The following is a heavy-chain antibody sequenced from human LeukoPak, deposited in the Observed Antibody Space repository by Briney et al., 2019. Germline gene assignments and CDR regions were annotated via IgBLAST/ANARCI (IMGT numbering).Heavy chain of an antibody. CDR3: ARDLTGGDDYFDY. CDR1: GFTFNTYW. J-gene: IGHJ4*02. Sequence: GGSLRLSCAASGFTFNTYWMSWVRQAPGKGLEWVANIKQDGTEKYYVDFVKGRFIISRDNPENSLYLQMNSLRAEDTAVYYCARDLTGGDDYFDYWGQGTLVTVSS. V-gene: IGHV3-7*01. CDR2: IKQDGTEK. D-gene: IGHD1-20*01.